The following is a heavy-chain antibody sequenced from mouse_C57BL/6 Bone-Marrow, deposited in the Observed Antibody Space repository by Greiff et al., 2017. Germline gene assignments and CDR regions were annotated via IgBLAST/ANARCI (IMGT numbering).Heavy chain of an antibody. CDR2: ISDGGSYT. V-gene: IGHV5-4*01. CDR3: ARDLPWFAY. CDR1: GFTFSSYA. Sequence: EVQLVESGGGLVKPGGSLKLSCAASGFTFSSYAMSWVRQTPEKRLEWVATISDGGSYTYYPDNVKGRFTISRDNAKNNLYLQMSHLKSEDTAMYYCARDLPWFAYWGQGTLVTVSA. D-gene: IGHD2-1*01. J-gene: IGHJ3*01.